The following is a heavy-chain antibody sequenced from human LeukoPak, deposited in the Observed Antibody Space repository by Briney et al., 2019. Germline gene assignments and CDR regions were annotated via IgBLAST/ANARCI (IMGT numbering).Heavy chain of an antibody. CDR2: IKQDGSEK. CDR3: ATTADRGHYNWFDP. J-gene: IGHJ5*02. D-gene: IGHD6-13*01. Sequence: GGSLRLSCAASGVTFSSYWMSWGRQAPGKGQERVANIKQDGSEKDYFDSFKGRCTISRDNAKNTLYLQMNSLITEDTTVYYCATTADRGHYNWFDPWGQGTLVTVSS. CDR1: GVTFSSYW. V-gene: IGHV3-7*02.